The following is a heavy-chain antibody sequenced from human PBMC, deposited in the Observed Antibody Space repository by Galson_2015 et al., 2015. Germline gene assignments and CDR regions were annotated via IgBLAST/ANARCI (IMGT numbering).Heavy chain of an antibody. D-gene: IGHD3-22*01. CDR3: AKEIRSSYYDSSGYYDRWCYGMDV. Sequence: SLRLSCAASGFTFSSYGMHWVRQAPGKGLEWVAVISYDGSNKYSAESVKGRFTISRDNSKNTLYLQMNSLRAEDTAVYYCAKEIRSSYYDSSGYYDRWCYGMDVWGQGTTVTVSS. CDR1: GFTFSSYG. CDR2: ISYDGSNK. J-gene: IGHJ6*02. V-gene: IGHV3-30*18.